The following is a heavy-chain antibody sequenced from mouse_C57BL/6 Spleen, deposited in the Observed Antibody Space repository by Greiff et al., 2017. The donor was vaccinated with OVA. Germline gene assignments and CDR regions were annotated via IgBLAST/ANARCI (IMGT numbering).Heavy chain of an antibody. V-gene: IGHV10-1*01. D-gene: IGHD5-1*01. CDR2: IRSKSNNYAT. J-gene: IGHJ4*01. CDR1: GFSFNTYA. CDR3: ERHGEYPDY. Sequence: EVKLVESGGGLVQPKGSLKLSCAASGFSFNTYAMNWVRRAPGKGLEWVARIRSKSNNYATYYADSVKDRFTISRDDSESMLYLQMNNVKTEDTAMYYCERHGEYPDYWGQGTSVTVSS.